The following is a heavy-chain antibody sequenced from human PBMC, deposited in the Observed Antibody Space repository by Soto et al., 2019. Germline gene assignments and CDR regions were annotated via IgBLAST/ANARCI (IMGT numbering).Heavy chain of an antibody. D-gene: IGHD3-22*01. CDR2: INHSGSV. Sequence: SGTLSLTCAAYGGTFSGHSWNWIRQSPGKGLEWIGDINHSGSVNYSPSLKSRVTISLDTSKNQFSLTLSAVTAADTAMYYCSTRAYDTNGYYRFDPWGQGTLVTVSS. CDR1: GGTFSGHS. V-gene: IGHV4-34*08. J-gene: IGHJ5*01. CDR3: STRAYDTNGYYRFDP.